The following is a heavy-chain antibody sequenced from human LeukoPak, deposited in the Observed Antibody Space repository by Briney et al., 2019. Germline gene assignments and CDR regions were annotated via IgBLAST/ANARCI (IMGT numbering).Heavy chain of an antibody. Sequence: GGSLRLSCAASEFSVGSNYVTWVRQAPGKGLEWVSLIYSGGSTYYADSVKGRFTISRDNAKNSLYLQMNSLRAEDTAVYYCARNVKDTMIVGEDYFDYWGQGTLVTVSS. CDR3: ARNVKDTMIVGEDYFDY. CDR2: IYSGGST. D-gene: IGHD3-22*01. CDR1: EFSVGSNY. J-gene: IGHJ4*02. V-gene: IGHV3-66*01.